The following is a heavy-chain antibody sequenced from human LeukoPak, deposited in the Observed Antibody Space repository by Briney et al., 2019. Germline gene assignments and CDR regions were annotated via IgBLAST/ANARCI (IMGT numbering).Heavy chain of an antibody. D-gene: IGHD5/OR15-5a*01. V-gene: IGHV3-15*01. CDR3: ARIRGYSVYDFSY. CDR2: IKSKADGVTT. J-gene: IGHJ4*02. CDR1: GFDFSHVW. Sequence: GGSLRLSCAASGFDFSHVWMSWVRQAPGKGLEWVGRIKSKADGVTTDYAAPVKGRFTISRDDSKNKLYLHMNSLTTEDTAVYYCARIRGYSVYDFSYWGQGNLVTVPS.